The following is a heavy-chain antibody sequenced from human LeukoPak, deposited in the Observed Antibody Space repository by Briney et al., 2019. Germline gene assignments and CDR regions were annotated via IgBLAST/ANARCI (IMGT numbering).Heavy chain of an antibody. J-gene: IGHJ6*03. CDR3: ARANSYLGMGYYYMDV. CDR2: IFHSGST. D-gene: IGHD5-18*01. V-gene: IGHV4-38-2*02. CDR1: GGSISSGYY. Sequence: SETLSLTCTVSGGSISSGYYWVWIRQPPGKGLEWIGNIFHSGSTYYNPSLKSRVTISVDTSKNHFSLKVSSVTAADTAVYYCARANSYLGMGYYYMDVWGKGTTVTVSS.